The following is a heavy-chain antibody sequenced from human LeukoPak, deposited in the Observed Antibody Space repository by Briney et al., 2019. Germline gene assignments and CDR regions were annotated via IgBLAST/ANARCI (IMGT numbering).Heavy chain of an antibody. CDR1: GFSFSDYT. J-gene: IGHJ4*02. CDR3: AKDTPPSGSYFDY. CDR2: ISSRTNTM. V-gene: IGHV3-48*01. Sequence: PGGSLRLSCATSGFSFSDYTMDWVRQAPGKGLEWISHISSRTNTMYYADSVKGRFTISRDNSKNTLYLQMNSLRAEDTAVYYCAKDTPPSGSYFDYWGQGTLVTVSS. D-gene: IGHD1-26*01.